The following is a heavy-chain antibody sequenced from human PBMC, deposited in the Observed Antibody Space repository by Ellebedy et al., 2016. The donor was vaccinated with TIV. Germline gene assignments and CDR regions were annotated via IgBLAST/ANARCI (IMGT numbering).Heavy chain of an antibody. CDR3: AKAVNYYDISGTIDY. CDR2: IGGLDTAT. D-gene: IGHD3-22*01. J-gene: IGHJ4*02. Sequence: GESLKISXAASGLTFSVYAMTWVRQAPGKGLEWISTIGGLDTATYYADSVKGRFTFSRDNSRNTLYLQMNSLRAEDTAVYYCAKAVNYYDISGTIDYWGQGTLVTVSS. V-gene: IGHV3-23*01. CDR1: GLTFSVYA.